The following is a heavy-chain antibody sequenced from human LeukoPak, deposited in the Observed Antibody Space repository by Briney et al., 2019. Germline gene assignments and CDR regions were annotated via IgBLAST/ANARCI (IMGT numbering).Heavy chain of an antibody. CDR3: TQNLVAAAGDH. J-gene: IGHJ4*02. Sequence: GGSLRLSCAASGFTFSSYWMTWVRQAPGKGLEWVANIKPDGSVGYYVDSVRGRFIISRDNAGNSLCLQMNSLRVEDTAVYYCTQNLVAAAGDHWGQGTLLIVSS. CDR1: GFTFSSYW. D-gene: IGHD6-13*01. CDR2: IKPDGSVG. V-gene: IGHV3-7*01.